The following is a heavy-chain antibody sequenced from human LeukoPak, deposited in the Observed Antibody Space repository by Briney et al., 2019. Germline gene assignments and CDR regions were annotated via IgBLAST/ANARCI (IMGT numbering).Heavy chain of an antibody. CDR3: AREVRLGYCSSTSCYDAFDI. D-gene: IGHD2-2*01. J-gene: IGHJ3*02. V-gene: IGHV3-74*01. Sequence: PGGSLRLSCAASGFTFRSYWMHWVRQAPGKRLVWVSRINSYGSSTSYADSVKGRFTISRDNAKNTVYLQMNSLRAEDTAVYYCAREVRLGYCSSTSCYDAFDIWGQGTMVTVSS. CDR1: GFTFRSYW. CDR2: INSYGSST.